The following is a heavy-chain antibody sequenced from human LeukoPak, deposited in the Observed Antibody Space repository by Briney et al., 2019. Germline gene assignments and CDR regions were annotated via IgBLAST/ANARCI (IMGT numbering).Heavy chain of an antibody. Sequence: GGSLRLSCAASGFTFSDYYMSWVRQAPGKGLEWVTTISTNGDSTYYADSVKGRFTISRDNSRNTLSLQMNSLRVEDTAVYYCAVAGSGTFDIWGQGTVVIVSS. J-gene: IGHJ3*02. D-gene: IGHD3-10*01. CDR1: GFTFSDYY. V-gene: IGHV3-23*01. CDR3: AVAGSGTFDI. CDR2: ISTNGDST.